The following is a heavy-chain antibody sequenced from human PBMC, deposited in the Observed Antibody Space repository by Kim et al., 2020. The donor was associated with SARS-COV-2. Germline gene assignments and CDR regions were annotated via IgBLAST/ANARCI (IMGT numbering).Heavy chain of an antibody. CDR1: GYSISSGYY. D-gene: IGHD6-13*01. J-gene: IGHJ4*02. V-gene: IGHV4-38-2*02. CDR3: ARDSRWQQLGPYFDY. CDR2: IYHSGST. Sequence: SETLSLTCTVSGYSISSGYYWGWIRQPPGKGLEWIGSIYHSGSTYYNPSLKSRVTISVDTSKNHFSLKLSSVTAADTAVFYCARDSRWQQLGPYFDYWCQGTLVTVSS.